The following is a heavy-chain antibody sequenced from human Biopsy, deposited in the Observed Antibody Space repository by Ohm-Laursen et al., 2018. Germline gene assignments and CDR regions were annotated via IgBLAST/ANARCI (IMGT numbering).Heavy chain of an antibody. D-gene: IGHD1-20*01. CDR1: GFTFSSYW. Sequence: SLRLSCAASGFTFSSYWMHWVRQVPGKGRVGVSRIKTDGSVITYADSVKGRFTISRDNAKNRLYLQMNSLRAEDSALYYCARDLSGKDDYWGQGTLVTVSS. CDR2: IKTDGSVI. V-gene: IGHV3-74*01. CDR3: ARDLSGKDDY. J-gene: IGHJ4*02.